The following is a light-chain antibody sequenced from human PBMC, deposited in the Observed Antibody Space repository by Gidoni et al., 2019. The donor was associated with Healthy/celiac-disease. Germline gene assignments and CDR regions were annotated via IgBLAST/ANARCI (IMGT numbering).Light chain of an antibody. Sequence: DIQMTQSPSSLSASVGDRVTITCQASQDISNYLNWYQQKPGKAPKLLIYDASNLETGVPSRFSGSGSGTDFTFTISSLQPEDIATYYCQQYDKDPKNEAPLIFTFGPGTKVDIK. J-gene: IGKJ3*01. CDR2: DAS. CDR3: QQYDKDPKNEAPLIFT. CDR1: QDISNY. V-gene: IGKV1-33*01.